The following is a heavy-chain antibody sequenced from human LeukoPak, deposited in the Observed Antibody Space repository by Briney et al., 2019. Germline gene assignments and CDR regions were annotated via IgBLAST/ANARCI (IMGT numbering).Heavy chain of an antibody. J-gene: IGHJ4*02. CDR1: GGFISSYY. D-gene: IGHD4-23*01. V-gene: IGHV4-59*01. Sequence: SETLSLTCTASGGFISSYYWSWIRQPPGKGLEWIGYIYYSGSTNYNPSLKSRVTISVDTSKNQFSLKLSSVTAADTAVYYCARTATVVTYFDYWGQGTLVTVSS. CDR3: ARTATVVTYFDY. CDR2: IYYSGST.